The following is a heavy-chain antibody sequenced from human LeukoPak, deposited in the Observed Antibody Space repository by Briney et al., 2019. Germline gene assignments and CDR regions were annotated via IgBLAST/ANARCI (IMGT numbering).Heavy chain of an antibody. CDR3: AKRVAGTYHFDY. Sequence: GGYLRLSCAASGFTFSSYRMHWVRLAPGKGLEWVAFILYDGTNKYYADSVKGRFTISRDNSKNTLYLQMNSLRAEDTAVYYCAKRVAGTYHFDYWGQGTLVTVSS. V-gene: IGHV3-30*02. D-gene: IGHD6-19*01. CDR1: GFTFSSYR. CDR2: ILYDGTNK. J-gene: IGHJ4*02.